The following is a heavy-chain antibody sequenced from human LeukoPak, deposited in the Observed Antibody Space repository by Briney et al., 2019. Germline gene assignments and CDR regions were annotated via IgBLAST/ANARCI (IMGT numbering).Heavy chain of an antibody. D-gene: IGHD2-15*01. CDR3: AKENQVVVAAIPDY. V-gene: IGHV3-23*01. CDR2: ISGSGGST. CDR1: GSTFSSYA. Sequence: GGSLRLFCAASGSTFSSYAMSWVRQAPGKGLEWVSAISGSGGSTYYADSVKGRFTISRDNSKNTLYLQMNSLRAEDTAVYYCAKENQVVVAAIPDYWGQGTLVTVSS. J-gene: IGHJ4*02.